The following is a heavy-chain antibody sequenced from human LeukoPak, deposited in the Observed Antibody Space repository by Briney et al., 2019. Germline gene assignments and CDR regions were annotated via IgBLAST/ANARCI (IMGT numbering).Heavy chain of an antibody. D-gene: IGHD6-6*01. CDR2: ISGSGDNT. J-gene: IGHJ4*02. Sequence: GGSLRLSCAASGFTFSNSAMSWVRQAPGKGLEWVSIISGSGDNTYYTDSVKGRFTISRENSRNTLYLQMNSLRAEDTAIYYCAKNRGISSGFFDYWGQGSLVTVSS. CDR1: GFTFSNSA. CDR3: AKNRGISSGFFDY. V-gene: IGHV3-23*01.